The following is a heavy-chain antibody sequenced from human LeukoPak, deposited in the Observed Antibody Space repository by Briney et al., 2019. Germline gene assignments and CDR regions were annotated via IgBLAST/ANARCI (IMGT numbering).Heavy chain of an antibody. V-gene: IGHV3-48*02. Sequence: GGSLRLSCAASGFTFSSYNMNWVRQAPGKGLEWVSHITSSSTNIYYADSVKGRFTISRDNAKNALSLQMNSLRDEDTAVYYCATSGNYYLKYWGQGTLVTVSS. D-gene: IGHD1-26*01. J-gene: IGHJ4*02. CDR2: ITSSSTNI. CDR1: GFTFSSYN. CDR3: ATSGNYYLKY.